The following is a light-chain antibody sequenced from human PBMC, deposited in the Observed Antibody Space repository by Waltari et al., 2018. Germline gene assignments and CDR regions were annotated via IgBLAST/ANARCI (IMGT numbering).Light chain of an antibody. CDR3: QRYDNLPIFA. Sequence: DIQLTQSPLSLSASFGDRVTITCRASQDITNYLNWYQQKPGKAPKLLIHDASKLEIGVPSRFSGSQSGTHFTLTISSLQPEDIGTYYCQRYDNLPIFAFGPGTKVEI. CDR1: QDITNY. V-gene: IGKV1-33*01. CDR2: DAS. J-gene: IGKJ3*01.